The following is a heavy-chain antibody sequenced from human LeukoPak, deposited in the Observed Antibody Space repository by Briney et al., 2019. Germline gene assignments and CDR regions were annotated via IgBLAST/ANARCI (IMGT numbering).Heavy chain of an antibody. CDR1: GYTFINYA. V-gene: IGHV1-3*01. CDR3: ARGTSVVLRFLEWLSTSGAFDY. Sequence: GASVKLSCKASGYTFINYAIHWVRQAPGQGLEWMGWINAGDGNTRYSQRFQDRFTVTRDTSATTVYMELSSLRSEDTAVYYCARGTSVVLRFLEWLSTSGAFDYWGQGTLVTVSS. CDR2: INAGDGNT. D-gene: IGHD3-3*01. J-gene: IGHJ4*02.